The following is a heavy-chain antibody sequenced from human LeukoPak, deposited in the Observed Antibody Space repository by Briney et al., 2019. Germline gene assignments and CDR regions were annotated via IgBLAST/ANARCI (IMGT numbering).Heavy chain of an antibody. D-gene: IGHD1-14*01. CDR1: NGSITNYY. CDR2: ILYSVNT. V-gene: IGHV4-59*01. J-gene: IGHJ4*02. Sequence: SETLSLTCTVSNGSITNYYCSWIRQSPEKGLGWIGFILYSVNTKYNPSLKSRVTISLETSKNQFSLTLNSVTTADTAVYYCVRAGSWVSAAGTFEFWGQGTLVTVSS. CDR3: VRAGSWVSAAGTFEF.